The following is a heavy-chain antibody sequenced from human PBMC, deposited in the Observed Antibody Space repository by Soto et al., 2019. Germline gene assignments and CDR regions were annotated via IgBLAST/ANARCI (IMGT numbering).Heavy chain of an antibody. Sequence: SETLSLTCTVSGGSISSSSYYWGWIRQPPGKGLEWIGSIYYSGSTYYNPSLKSRVTISVDTSKNQFSLKLSSVTAADTAVYYCARHIVVVPGRGYPNRYDYWGQGTLVTVSS. CDR1: GGSISSSSYY. V-gene: IGHV4-39*01. CDR2: IYYSGST. J-gene: IGHJ4*02. CDR3: ARHIVVVPGRGYPNRYDY. D-gene: IGHD2-2*01.